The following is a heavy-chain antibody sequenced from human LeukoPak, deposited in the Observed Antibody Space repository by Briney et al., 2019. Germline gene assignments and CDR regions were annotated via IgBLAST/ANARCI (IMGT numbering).Heavy chain of an antibody. CDR2: IYHSGST. J-gene: IGHJ6*02. V-gene: IGHV4-30-2*01. CDR3: ARGNTMVRGVPIYGMDV. Sequence: PSQTLSLTCAVSGGSISSGGYSWSWIRQPPGKGLEWIGYIYHSGSTYYNPSLKSRVTISVDRSKNQFSLKLSSVIAADTAVYYCARGNTMVRGVPIYGMDVWGQGTTVTVSS. CDR1: GGSISSGGYS. D-gene: IGHD3-10*01.